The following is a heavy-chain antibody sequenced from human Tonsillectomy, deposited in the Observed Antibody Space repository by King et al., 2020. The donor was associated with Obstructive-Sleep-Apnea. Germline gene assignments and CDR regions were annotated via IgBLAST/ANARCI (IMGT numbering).Heavy chain of an antibody. CDR1: GGSFSDYY. CDR2: INHSGST. CDR3: ARGSGAADVNWFDP. D-gene: IGHD6-13*01. V-gene: IGHV4-34*01. Sequence: QVQLQQWGAGLLKPSETLSLTCAVYGGSFSDYYWSWIRQPPGKGLEWIGEINHSGSTNYNPSLKSRVTISVHMSKHQFSPKLTSVTAADTAVYYCARGSGAADVNWFDPWGQGALVTVSS. J-gene: IGHJ5*02.